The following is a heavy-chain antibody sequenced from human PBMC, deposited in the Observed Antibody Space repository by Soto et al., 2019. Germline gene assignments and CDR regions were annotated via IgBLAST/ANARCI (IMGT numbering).Heavy chain of an antibody. CDR2: MNPNSGRT. CDR1: GYTFTDYD. V-gene: IGHV1-8*02. Sequence: QVQLVQSGAEVRKPGASVKVSCKTSGYTFTDYDINWVRQAPGQGLEWVGRMNPNSGRTDYAHKLERRVTMTRDISISTAYMDLSSLGYDETALYFCSTWGRNGWYTGFFWGQGTLVTVSS. J-gene: IGHJ4*02. D-gene: IGHD6-19*01. CDR3: STWGRNGWYTGFF.